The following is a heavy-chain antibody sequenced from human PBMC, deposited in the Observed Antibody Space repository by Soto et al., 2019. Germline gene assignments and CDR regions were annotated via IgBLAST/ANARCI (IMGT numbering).Heavy chain of an antibody. CDR3: VNRYSSSWYYSYYYGMDV. CDR1: GFTFSSHA. Sequence: GGSLRLSCSASGFTFSSHAMHWVRQAPGKGLEYVSAISSNGGSTYYADSVKGRFTISRDNSKNTLYLQMSSLRAEDTAVYYCVNRYSSSWYYSYYYGMDVWGQGTTVTVSS. V-gene: IGHV3-64D*08. J-gene: IGHJ6*02. D-gene: IGHD6-13*01. CDR2: ISSNGGST.